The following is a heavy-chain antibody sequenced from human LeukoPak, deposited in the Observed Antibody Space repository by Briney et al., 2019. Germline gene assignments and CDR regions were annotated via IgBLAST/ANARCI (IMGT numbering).Heavy chain of an antibody. J-gene: IGHJ4*02. D-gene: IGHD5-12*01. CDR3: AKGSGGYSGYDFYFEY. V-gene: IGHV3-23*01. Sequence: GGSLRLSCAASGFTFSNYAMSWVRQAPGKGLEWVSAISGSGGDTYSADSVKGRFTISRDNSKNTLYLQMNSLRAEDTAVYCCAKGSGGYSGYDFYFEYWGQGTLVTDSP. CDR2: ISGSGGDT. CDR1: GFTFSNYA.